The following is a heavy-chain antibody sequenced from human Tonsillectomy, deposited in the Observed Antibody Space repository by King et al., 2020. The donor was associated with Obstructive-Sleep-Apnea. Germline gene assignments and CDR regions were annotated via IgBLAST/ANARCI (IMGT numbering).Heavy chain of an antibody. Sequence: VQLVESGGGLVQPGGSLRLSCEVSGFSFSRYWMHWVRQAPGKGLVWVSHIYSGGSETRYADSVKGRFTISRDNAKNTLYLQMNSLRVDDTAVYYCGRGLGEIDHWGQGTLVTVSS. V-gene: IGHV3-74*01. D-gene: IGHD3-16*01. J-gene: IGHJ4*02. CDR2: IYSGGSET. CDR3: GRGLGEIDH. CDR1: GFSFSRYW.